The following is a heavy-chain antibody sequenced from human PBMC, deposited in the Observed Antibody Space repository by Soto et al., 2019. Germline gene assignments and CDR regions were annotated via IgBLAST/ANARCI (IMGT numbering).Heavy chain of an antibody. V-gene: IGHV4-59*01. D-gene: IGHD6-13*01. CDR3: ARVDLWNVATTAAGTMDHYYYGMDV. J-gene: IGHJ6*02. CDR1: GGSISSYY. CDR2: IYYSGST. Sequence: SETLSLTCPVSGGSISSYYWSWIRQPPGKGLEWIGYIYYSGSTNYNPSLKSRVTISVDTSKNQFSLKLSSVTAADTAVYYCARVDLWNVATTAAGTMDHYYYGMDVWGQGTTVTVSS.